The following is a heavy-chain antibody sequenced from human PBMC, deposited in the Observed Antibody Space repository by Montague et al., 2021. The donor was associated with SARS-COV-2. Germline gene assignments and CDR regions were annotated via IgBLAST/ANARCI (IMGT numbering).Heavy chain of an antibody. V-gene: IGHV4-39*01. CDR2: IYYSGST. D-gene: IGHD6-6*01. J-gene: IGHJ4*02. CDR1: GGSISSSSYY. Sequence: SETRSLTCTVSGGSISSSSYYWGWIRQPPGKGLEWIGSIYYSGSTYYNPPLKSRVTISVDTSKNQFSLKLSSVTAADTAVYYCARHLKVSYYTGAARAHDYWGQGTLVTVSS. CDR3: ARHLKVSYYTGAARAHDY.